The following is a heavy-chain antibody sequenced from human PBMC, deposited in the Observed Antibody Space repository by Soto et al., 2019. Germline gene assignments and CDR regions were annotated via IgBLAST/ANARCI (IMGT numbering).Heavy chain of an antibody. CDR3: ARDSKTWSGYPIDS. CDR1: GFNAPAYN. V-gene: IGHV3-48*02. J-gene: IGHJ4*02. D-gene: IGHD3-3*01. Sequence: GGSLRLSCAASGFNAPAYNMNWVRQTPRRGLEWVSFITSSSITIYYADSVKGRFTISRDNAKNSLYLQMNSLRDEDTAVYYCARDSKTWSGYPIDSWGQGTLVTVSS. CDR2: ITSSSITI.